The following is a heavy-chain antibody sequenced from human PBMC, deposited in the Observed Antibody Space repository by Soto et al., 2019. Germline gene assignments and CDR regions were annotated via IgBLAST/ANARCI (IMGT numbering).Heavy chain of an antibody. CDR1: DYSIASGYY. Sequence: SETLSLTCAVSDYSIASGYYLAWFRQSPGKGLEWIGSIYHAGSVYYNPSLNSRVAVSLDTSKNHFSLKLTSVTAADTAVYYCARTFDYYGMDVWGQGTT. CDR3: ARTFDYYGMDV. CDR2: IYHAGSV. J-gene: IGHJ6*02. V-gene: IGHV4-38-2*01.